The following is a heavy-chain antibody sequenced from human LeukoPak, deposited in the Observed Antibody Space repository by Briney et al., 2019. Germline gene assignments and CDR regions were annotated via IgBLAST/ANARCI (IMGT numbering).Heavy chain of an antibody. CDR2: MNPNSGNT. V-gene: IGHV1-8*01. Sequence: ASVKVSCKASGDTFTSHDINWVRQATGQGLEWIGWMNPNSGNTGYAQKFQGRVTMTRNTSISTAYMELSSLRSEDTAVYYCARGLGPSSSSAGLQYWGQGTLVTVSS. CDR3: ARGLGPSSSSAGLQY. CDR1: GDTFTSHD. D-gene: IGHD6-6*01. J-gene: IGHJ4*02.